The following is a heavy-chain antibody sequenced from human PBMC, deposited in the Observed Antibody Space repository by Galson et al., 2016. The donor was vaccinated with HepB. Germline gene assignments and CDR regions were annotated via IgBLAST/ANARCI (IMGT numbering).Heavy chain of an antibody. V-gene: IGHV1-18*01. CDR2: ISVHNGNT. CDR3: ARDLETYYDVLIEGSAMDV. Sequence: SVKVSCKASGYTFNNHAISWVRQAPGQGLEWMGWISVHNGNTKHSEKYQGRLTMTTDTSTSTAYMELRSLRSDDTAVYYCARDLETYYDVLIEGSAMDVWGQGTTISVFS. CDR1: GYTFNNHA. J-gene: IGHJ6*02. D-gene: IGHD3-9*01.